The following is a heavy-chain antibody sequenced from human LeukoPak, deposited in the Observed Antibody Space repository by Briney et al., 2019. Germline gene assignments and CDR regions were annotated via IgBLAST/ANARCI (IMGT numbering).Heavy chain of an antibody. CDR3: ARAGSYYDFWSGYYTTNWFDP. CDR1: GGSISSYY. Sequence: PSETLSLTCTVSGGSISSYYWSWIRQPPGKGLEWIGYIYYSGSTNYNPSLKSRVTISVDTSKNQFSLKLSSVTAADTAVYYCARAGSYYDFWSGYYTTNWFDPWGQGTLVTVSS. V-gene: IGHV4-59*08. CDR2: IYYSGST. J-gene: IGHJ5*02. D-gene: IGHD3-3*01.